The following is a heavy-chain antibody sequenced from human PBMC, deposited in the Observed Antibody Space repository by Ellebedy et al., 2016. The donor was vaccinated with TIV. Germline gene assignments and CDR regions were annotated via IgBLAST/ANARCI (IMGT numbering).Heavy chain of an antibody. CDR3: ARGGDYGGNYYYYGMDV. CDR1: GGSISSYY. Sequence: MPSETLSLTCTVSGGSISSYYWSWIRQPPGKGLEWIGYIYYSGSTNYNPSLTSRVTISVDTSKNQFSLKLSSVTAADTAVYYCARGGDYGGNYYYYGMDVWGQGTTVTVSS. J-gene: IGHJ6*02. D-gene: IGHD4-23*01. V-gene: IGHV4-59*01. CDR2: IYYSGST.